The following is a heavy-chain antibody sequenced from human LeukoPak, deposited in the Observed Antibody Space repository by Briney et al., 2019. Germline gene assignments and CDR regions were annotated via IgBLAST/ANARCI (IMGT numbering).Heavy chain of an antibody. J-gene: IGHJ4*02. D-gene: IGHD3-3*01. CDR1: GGSISNSYYY. CDR3: ARQSTIFEVVIPN. V-gene: IGHV4-39*01. CDR2: IYYSGST. Sequence: SETLSLTCTVSGGSISNSYYYWGWIRQPPGKGLEWIGTIYYSGSTSYNPSLKSRVTISVDTSKNQFSLKLSSVTAADTAMYYCARQSTIFEVVIPNWGQGTLVTVSS.